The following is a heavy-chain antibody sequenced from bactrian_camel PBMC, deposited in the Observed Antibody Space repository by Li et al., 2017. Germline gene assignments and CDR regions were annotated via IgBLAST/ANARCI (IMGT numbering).Heavy chain of an antibody. CDR1: GFTFSNYD. V-gene: IGHV3-2*01. J-gene: IGHJ4*01. D-gene: IGHD4*01. Sequence: HVQLVESGGDLVQPGGSLRLSCAASGFTFSNYDMSWVRQAPGKGLEWVSSIYSDDRYTYYADSVKGRFTISHDKAESTLYLRMNSLKPEDTAMYHCAADHSVATRPGGIGRCPVQAGGDYWGQGTQVTVS. CDR3: AADHSVATRPGGIGRCPVQAGGDY. CDR2: IYSDDRYT.